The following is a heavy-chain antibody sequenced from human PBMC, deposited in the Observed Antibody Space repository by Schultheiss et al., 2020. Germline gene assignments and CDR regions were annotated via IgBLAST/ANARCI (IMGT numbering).Heavy chain of an antibody. V-gene: IGHV3-33*01. CDR2: IWYDGSNK. D-gene: IGHD1-14*01. CDR3: AAGNDNPFDY. CDR1: GFTFSNAW. J-gene: IGHJ4*02. Sequence: AAGGFTFSNAWMNWVRQAPGKGLEWVAVIWYDGSNKYYADSVKGRFTISRDNSKNTLYLQMNSLRAEDTAVYYCAAGNDNPFDYWGQGTLVTVSS.